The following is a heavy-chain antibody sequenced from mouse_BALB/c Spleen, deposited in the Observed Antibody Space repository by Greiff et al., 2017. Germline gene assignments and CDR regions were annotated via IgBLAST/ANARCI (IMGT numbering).Heavy chain of an antibody. V-gene: IGHV1-7*01. CDR1: GYTFTSYW. D-gene: IGHD2-14*01. CDR2: INPSTGYT. J-gene: IGHJ3*01. Sequence: VKLMESGAELAKPGASVKMSCKASGYTFTSYWMHWVKQRPGQGLEWIGYINPSTGYTEYNQKFKDKATLTADKSSSTAYMQLSSLTSEDSAVYYCARYYRYDEGAWFAYWGQGTLVTVSA. CDR3: ARYYRYDEGAWFAY.